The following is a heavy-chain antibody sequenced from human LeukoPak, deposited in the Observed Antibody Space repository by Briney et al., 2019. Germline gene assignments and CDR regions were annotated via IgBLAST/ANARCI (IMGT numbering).Heavy chain of an antibody. CDR1: GFTFSSYW. Sequence: GGSLRLSCAASGFTFSSYWMHWVRQAPGKGLEWVAVIWNDGSDKYYADSVMGRFTISRDNSKNTLYLQMSSLRAEDTAVYYCARDQIYTYGTTAPLDYWGQGTLVTVSS. D-gene: IGHD5-18*01. CDR3: ARDQIYTYGTTAPLDY. J-gene: IGHJ4*02. V-gene: IGHV3-33*08. CDR2: IWNDGSDK.